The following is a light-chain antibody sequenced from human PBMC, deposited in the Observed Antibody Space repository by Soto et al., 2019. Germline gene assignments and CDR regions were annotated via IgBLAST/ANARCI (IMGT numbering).Light chain of an antibody. V-gene: IGLV2-14*03. CDR2: NLS. Sequence: QSALTQPASVSGSPGQSITISCTGTSSDVGGYNHVSWYQQYPGKVPKLLIYNLSHRPSGVSNRFSGSKSGNTASLTISGLQAEDEADYFCTSSTSGSLYVFGTGTKVTVL. J-gene: IGLJ1*01. CDR1: SSDVGGYNH. CDR3: TSSTSGSLYV.